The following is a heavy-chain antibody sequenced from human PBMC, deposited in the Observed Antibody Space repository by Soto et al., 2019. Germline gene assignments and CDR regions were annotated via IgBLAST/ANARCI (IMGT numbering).Heavy chain of an antibody. CDR3: ARAHYGDYAY. D-gene: IGHD4-17*01. CDR2: IIPILGIA. J-gene: IGHJ4*02. Sequence: QVQLVQSGAEVKKPGSSVKVSCKASGGTFSSYPISWVRQAPGQGLEWMGRIIPILGIANYAQKFQGRVTITADKSTSTAYMELSSLRSEDTAVYYCARAHYGDYAYWGQGTLVTVSS. V-gene: IGHV1-69*02. CDR1: GGTFSSYP.